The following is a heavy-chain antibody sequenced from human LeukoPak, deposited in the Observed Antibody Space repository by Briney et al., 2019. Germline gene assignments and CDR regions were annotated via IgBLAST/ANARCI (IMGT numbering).Heavy chain of an antibody. V-gene: IGHV3-21*01. CDR2: ISSSSSYI. D-gene: IGHD3-10*01. Sequence: GGSLRLSCAASGFTFSTYLMHWVRQAPGKGLEWVSSISSSSSYIYYADSVKGRFTISRDNAKNSLYLQMNSLRAEDTAVYYCARAKRAGGWAFDIWGQGTMVTVSS. CDR3: ARAKRAGGWAFDI. J-gene: IGHJ3*02. CDR1: GFTFSTYL.